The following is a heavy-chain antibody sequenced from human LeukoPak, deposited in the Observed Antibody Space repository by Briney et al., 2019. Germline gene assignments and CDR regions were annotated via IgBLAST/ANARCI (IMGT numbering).Heavy chain of an antibody. V-gene: IGHV3-11*06. CDR2: IGIDSGNT. CDR3: ARDHNYAFDN. Sequence: LECIAYIGIDSGNTKYADSVRGRFTISADKTKNSLYQQMNSLRVDDTAVYYCARDHNYAFDNWGQGTLVSVAS. D-gene: IGHD1-1*01. J-gene: IGHJ4*02.